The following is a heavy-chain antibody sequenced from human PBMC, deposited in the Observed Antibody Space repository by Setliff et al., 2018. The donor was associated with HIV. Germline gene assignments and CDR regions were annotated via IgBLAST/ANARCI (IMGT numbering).Heavy chain of an antibody. V-gene: IGHV1-2*06. CDR2: INPNSGGT. Sequence: GASVKVSCKASGYALTGYYIHWVRQAPGQGLEWMGRINPNSGGTNYAQKFQGRVTMTRDTSISTAYMELISLTSDDTAIYFCARGLRAYLGYWGQGTLVTVSS. CDR3: ARGLRAYLGY. D-gene: IGHD1-26*01. J-gene: IGHJ4*02. CDR1: GYALTGYY.